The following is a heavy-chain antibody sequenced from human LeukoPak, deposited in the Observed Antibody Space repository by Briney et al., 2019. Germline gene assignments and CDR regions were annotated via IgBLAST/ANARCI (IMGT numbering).Heavy chain of an antibody. D-gene: IGHD3-3*01. CDR1: GGSFSGYY. Sequence: LETLSLTCAVYGGSFSGYYWSWIRQPPGKGLEWIGEINHSGSTNYNPSLKSRVTISVDTSKNQFSLKLSSVTAADTAVYYCARGLGRITIFGVAPVAFDIWGQGTMVTVSS. CDR3: ARGLGRITIFGVAPVAFDI. J-gene: IGHJ3*02. CDR2: INHSGST. V-gene: IGHV4-34*01.